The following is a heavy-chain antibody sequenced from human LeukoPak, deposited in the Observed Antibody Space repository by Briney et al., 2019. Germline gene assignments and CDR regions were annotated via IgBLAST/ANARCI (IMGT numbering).Heavy chain of an antibody. D-gene: IGHD1-1*01. CDR3: ARALTTLTYEGY. J-gene: IGHJ4*02. CDR1: GFTLSNYW. CDR2: ISGSNSYI. V-gene: IGHV3-21*01. Sequence: GGSLSLSCAVSGFTLSNYWMSWVRQASGKGLEWVSSISGSNSYIFYADSVKGRFTVSRDNAKDSLYLQMNSLRAEDTAVYYCARALTTLTYEGYWGQGTLVTVSS.